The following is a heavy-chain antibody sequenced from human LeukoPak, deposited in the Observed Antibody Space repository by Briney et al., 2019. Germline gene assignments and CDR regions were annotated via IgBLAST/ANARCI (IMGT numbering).Heavy chain of an antibody. CDR2: IRSKADTYTT. Sequence: PGGSLKLSCAASGFTFSASAVHWVRRASGKGLEWVGRIRSKADTYTTSYAASVKGRFTISRDDSKNTAFLQLNSLKTEDTAVYYCTREYSSGWPFDFWGQGTLV. CDR3: TREYSSGWPFDF. J-gene: IGHJ4*02. CDR1: GFTFSASA. D-gene: IGHD6-19*01. V-gene: IGHV3-73*01.